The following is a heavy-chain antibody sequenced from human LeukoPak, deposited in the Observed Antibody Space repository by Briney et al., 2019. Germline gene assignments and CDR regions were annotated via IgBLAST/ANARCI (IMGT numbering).Heavy chain of an antibody. CDR3: ARTVHYSSGWPPTYYSDY. CDR1: GVSINSFY. V-gene: IGHV4-59*01. Sequence: SETLSLTCTVSGVSINSFYWSWIRQPPGKGLEWIGYIFYSGSTNYNPSLKSRVTISVDTSKNQLSLNLSSVTAADTAVYFCARTVHYSSGWPPTYYSDYWGQGILVTVSS. D-gene: IGHD6-19*01. J-gene: IGHJ4*02. CDR2: IFYSGST.